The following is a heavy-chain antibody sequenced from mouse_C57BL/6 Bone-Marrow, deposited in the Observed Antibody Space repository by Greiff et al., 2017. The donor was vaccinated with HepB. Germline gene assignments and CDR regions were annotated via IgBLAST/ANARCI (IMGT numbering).Heavy chain of an antibody. CDR2: IYPYNGVS. CDR1: GYSFTGYY. J-gene: IGHJ3*01. CDR3: ARWGRENAY. V-gene: IGHV1-31*01. Sequence: EVKLLQSGPELVKPGASVKISCKASGYSFTGYYMHWVKQSHGNILDWIGYIYPYNGVSSYTQKFKDKATLTVDKSSSTAYMELRILTSEDSAVYYCARWGRENAYWGQGTLVTVSA. D-gene: IGHD3-3*01.